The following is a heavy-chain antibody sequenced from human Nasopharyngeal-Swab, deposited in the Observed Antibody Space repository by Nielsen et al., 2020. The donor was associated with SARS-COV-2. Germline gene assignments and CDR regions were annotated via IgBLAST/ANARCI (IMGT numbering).Heavy chain of an antibody. D-gene: IGHD2-15*01. J-gene: IGHJ6*02. V-gene: IGHV3-9*01. Sequence: PGKGLEWVSGISWNSGSIGYADSVKGRFTISRDNAKNSLYLQMNSLRAEDTALYYWAKVVAAHYYYYGMDVWGQGTTVTVSS. CDR2: ISWNSGSI. CDR3: AKVVAAHYYYYGMDV.